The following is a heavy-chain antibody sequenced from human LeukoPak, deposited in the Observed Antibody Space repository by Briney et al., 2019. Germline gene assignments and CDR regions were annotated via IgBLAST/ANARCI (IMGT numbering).Heavy chain of an antibody. CDR2: IYYSGST. Sequence: SETLSLTCTVSGGSISSYYWSWIRQPPGKGLEWIGYIYYSGSTNYNPSLKSRVTISVDTSKNQFSLKLSSVTAADTAVYYCARLTGQLLRGWFDPWGQGTLVTVSS. V-gene: IGHV4-59*08. CDR1: GGSISSYY. D-gene: IGHD2-2*01. CDR3: ARLTGQLLRGWFDP. J-gene: IGHJ5*02.